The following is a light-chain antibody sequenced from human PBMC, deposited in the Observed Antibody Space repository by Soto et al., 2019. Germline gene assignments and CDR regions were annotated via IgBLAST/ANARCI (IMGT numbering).Light chain of an antibody. CDR1: SDVGSYNL. CDR3: SSSAGSGTVV. J-gene: IGLJ2*01. V-gene: IGLV2-23*01. Sequence: QSALTQPASVSGSPGQSITISCTGSDVGSYNLVSWYQQHPGKAPKLMIYEAYKRPSGFSSRFSGSKSGNTASLTISGLQAEDEADYYCSSSAGSGTVVFGGGTKVTVL. CDR2: EAY.